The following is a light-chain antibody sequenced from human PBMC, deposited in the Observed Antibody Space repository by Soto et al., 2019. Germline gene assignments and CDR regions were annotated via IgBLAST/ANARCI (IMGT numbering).Light chain of an antibody. CDR3: SSYTSSSTPYVL. CDR2: DVS. Sequence: QSALTQPASVSGSPGQSITISCTGTSSDVGGYHYVSWYQQHPGKAPKLMIYDVSNRPSGISNRFSGSKSGNTASLTISGLQAEDEADYYCSSYTSSSTPYVLFGRGTKLTVL. V-gene: IGLV2-14*01. J-gene: IGLJ2*01. CDR1: SSDVGGYHY.